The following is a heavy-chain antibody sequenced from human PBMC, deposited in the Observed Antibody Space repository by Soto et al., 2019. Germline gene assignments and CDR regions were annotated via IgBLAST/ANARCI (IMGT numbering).Heavy chain of an antibody. CDR2: IHHTGRT. D-gene: IGHD3-10*01. CDR1: GGSINSDGYS. V-gene: IGHV4-30-2*06. CDR3: ASLPMVRGVIGWFDP. J-gene: IGHJ5*02. Sequence: QLQLQESGSGLVKPSQTLSLTCAVSGGSINSDGYSWSWIRQSPGKGLQWIGYIHHTGRTYYSPSLYGRVSISIDRSKNQFSLQLTSVTAADTAVYYCASLPMVRGVIGWFDPWGQGTLVTVSS.